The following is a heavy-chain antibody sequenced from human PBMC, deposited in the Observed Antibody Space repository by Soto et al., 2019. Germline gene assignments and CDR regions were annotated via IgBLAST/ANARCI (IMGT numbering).Heavy chain of an antibody. CDR2: ISYDGSKT. V-gene: IGHV3-30*04. CDR1: SFTFRSYT. D-gene: IGHD4-4*01. Sequence: GSLRLSCAASSFTFRSYTMHWVPHAPGKGLEWVATISYDGSKTNYADSVRGRFTISRDNSKSTLFLQMDSLRPEDTAVYSCARDRDSSYFPPPYYFDSWGQGTLVTVSS. J-gene: IGHJ4*02. CDR3: ARDRDSSYFPPPYYFDS.